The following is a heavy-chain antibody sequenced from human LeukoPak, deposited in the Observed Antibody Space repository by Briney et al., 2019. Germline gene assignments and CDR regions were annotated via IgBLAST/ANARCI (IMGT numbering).Heavy chain of an antibody. V-gene: IGHV3-30*18. CDR3: AKTTYDSSFDY. CDR1: GFTFSSYG. D-gene: IGHD3-22*01. Sequence: GGSLRLSCAASGFTFSSYGMHWVRQAPGKGLEWVAVISYDGSNKYYADSVKGRFTISRDNSKNTLYLQMNSLRAEDTAVYYCAKTTYDSSFDYWGQGTLVTVSS. J-gene: IGHJ4*02. CDR2: ISYDGSNK.